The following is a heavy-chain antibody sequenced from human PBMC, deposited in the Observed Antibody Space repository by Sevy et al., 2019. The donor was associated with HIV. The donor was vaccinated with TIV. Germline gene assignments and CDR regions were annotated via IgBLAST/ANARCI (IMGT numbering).Heavy chain of an antibody. CDR1: GYRFISYW. V-gene: IGHV5-51*01. D-gene: IGHD3-22*01. Sequence: GESLKISCKGSGYRFISYWIGWVRQMPGKGLEWMGIIYPGDSDFRYSPSFQGQVTISAHKSISTAYLQWSSLQASDTAMYFCARRGFDSSGYPQYYFDYWGQGTLVTVSS. CDR3: ARRGFDSSGYPQYYFDY. J-gene: IGHJ4*02. CDR2: IYPGDSDF.